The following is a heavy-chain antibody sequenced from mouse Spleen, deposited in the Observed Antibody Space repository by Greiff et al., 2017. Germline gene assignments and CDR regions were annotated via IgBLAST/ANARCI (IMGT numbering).Heavy chain of an antibody. CDR1: GYTFTSYW. V-gene: IGHV1-69*01. Sequence: VQLQQPGAELVMPGASVKLSCKASGYTFTSYWMHWVKQRPGQGLEWIGEIDPSDSYTNYNQKFKGKATLTVDKSSSTAYMQLSSLTSEDSAVYYCARWGVVASFDYWGQGTTLTVSS. CDR3: ARWGVVASFDY. D-gene: IGHD1-1*01. CDR2: IDPSDSYT. J-gene: IGHJ2*01.